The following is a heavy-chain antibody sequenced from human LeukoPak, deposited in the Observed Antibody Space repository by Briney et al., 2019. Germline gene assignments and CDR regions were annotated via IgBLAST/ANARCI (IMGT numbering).Heavy chain of an antibody. D-gene: IGHD4-17*01. CDR2: INGDGSIT. CDR1: GFTFSNYW. Sequence: GGSLRLSCAASGFTFSNYWMHWVRQSPGKGLVWVSHINGDGSITNYAESVGGRFTISRDNAKNTLYLQMNSLRAEDTAVYYCARILGMTTVSNFDYWGQGTLVTVSS. J-gene: IGHJ4*02. CDR3: ARILGMTTVSNFDY. V-gene: IGHV3-74*01.